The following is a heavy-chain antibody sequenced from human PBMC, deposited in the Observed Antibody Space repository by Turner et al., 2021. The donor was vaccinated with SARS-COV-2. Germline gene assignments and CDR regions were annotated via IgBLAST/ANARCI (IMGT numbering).Heavy chain of an antibody. CDR1: GYTFTSYD. D-gene: IGHD1-26*01. CDR3: ARVGVGATEYMDV. J-gene: IGHJ6*03. CDR2: INPNSGNT. V-gene: IGHV1-8*03. Sequence: QVQLVQSGAEVKKPGASVKVSCKAFGYTFTSYDIIWVRQATGQGLEWMGGINPNSGNTDYAQKFQGRVTITRYTSKSTAYMELSSLRSEDTAVYYCARVGVGATEYMDVWGKGTTVTVSS.